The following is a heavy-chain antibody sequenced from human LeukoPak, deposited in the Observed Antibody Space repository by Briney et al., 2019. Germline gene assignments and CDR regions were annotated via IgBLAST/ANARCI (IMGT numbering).Heavy chain of an antibody. CDR3: ARHGGYSGYDPDYYFDY. CDR2: ISPSGGT. V-gene: IGHV4-34*01. J-gene: IGHJ4*02. Sequence: SETLSLNCAVDGGSFSGFYWSWIRQPPGKGLEWIGQISPSGGTTYNPSLESRVTFSLDTSKRQFSVKVNSVTAADTAVYYCARHGGYSGYDPDYYFDYWGQGTLVTVSS. D-gene: IGHD5-12*01. CDR1: GGSFSGFY.